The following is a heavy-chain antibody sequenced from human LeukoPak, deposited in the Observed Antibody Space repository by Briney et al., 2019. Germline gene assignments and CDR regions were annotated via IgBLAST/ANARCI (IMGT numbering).Heavy chain of an antibody. Sequence: SETLSLTCTVSGGSISSYYWSWIRQPPGKGLEWIGYIYYSGSTNYNPSLKSRVTMSVDTSKNQFSLKLSSVTAADTAVYYCARELYNGLFGGDWGQGTLVTVSS. CDR1: GGSISSYY. J-gene: IGHJ4*02. V-gene: IGHV4-59*12. CDR3: ARELYNGLFGGD. D-gene: IGHD2-8*01. CDR2: IYYSGST.